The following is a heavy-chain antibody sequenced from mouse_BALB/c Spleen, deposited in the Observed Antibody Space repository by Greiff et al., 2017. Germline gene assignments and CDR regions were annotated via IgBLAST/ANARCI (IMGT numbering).Heavy chain of an antibody. V-gene: IGHV1-77*01. Sequence: VQLVESGPELVKPGASVKMSCKASGYTFTDYVISWVKQRTGQGLEWIGEIYPGSGSTYYNEKFKGKATLTADKSSNTAYMQLSSLTSEDSAVYFCARRVPYYRYDEEDWYFDVWGAGTTVTVSS. J-gene: IGHJ1*01. CDR2: IYPGSGST. CDR3: ARRVPYYRYDEEDWYFDV. D-gene: IGHD2-14*01. CDR1: GYTFTDYV.